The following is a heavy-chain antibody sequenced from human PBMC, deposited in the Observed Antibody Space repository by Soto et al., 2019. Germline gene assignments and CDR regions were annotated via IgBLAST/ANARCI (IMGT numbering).Heavy chain of an antibody. CDR3: ARGITGTVSYYYGMDV. D-gene: IGHD1-20*01. J-gene: IGHJ6*02. Sequence: QVQLVQSGAEVKKPGSSVKVSCKASGGTFSSYAISWVRQAPGQGLEWMGGIIPIFGTANYAQKFQGRVTITADESTSTDYVELSSLRSEDTAVYYCARGITGTVSYYYGMDVWGQGTTVTVSS. CDR2: IIPIFGTA. V-gene: IGHV1-69*12. CDR1: GGTFSSYA.